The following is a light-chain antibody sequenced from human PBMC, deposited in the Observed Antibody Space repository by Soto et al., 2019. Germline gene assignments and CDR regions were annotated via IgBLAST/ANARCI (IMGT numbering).Light chain of an antibody. CDR1: SSDVGSYNL. CDR3: CSYAGASTYV. CDR2: EGR. J-gene: IGLJ1*01. Sequence: QSALTQPASVSGSPGQSITISCTGTSSDVGSYNLVSWYQQHPGTAPKLLIYEGRKRPSGVSDRFSGSKSGNTASLTISGLQAEDEAEYFCCSYAGASTYVFGSGTKLTVL. V-gene: IGLV2-23*01.